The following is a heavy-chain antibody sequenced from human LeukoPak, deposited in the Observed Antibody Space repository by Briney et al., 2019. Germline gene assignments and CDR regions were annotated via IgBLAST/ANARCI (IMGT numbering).Heavy chain of an antibody. J-gene: IGHJ4*02. CDR2: INHSGST. CDR3: ARGLKWDYVETRLWNY. D-gene: IGHD4-17*01. Sequence: SETLSLTCAVYGGSFSGYYWSWIRQPSGKGLAWIGEINHSGSTNYNPSLKSRVTISADTSKNQFSLRLSSVTAADTAVYYCARGLKWDYVETRLWNYWGQGTLVTVSS. CDR1: GGSFSGYY. V-gene: IGHV4-34*01.